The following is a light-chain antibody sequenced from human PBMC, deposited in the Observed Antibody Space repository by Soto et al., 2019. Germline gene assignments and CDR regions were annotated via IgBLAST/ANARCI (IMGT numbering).Light chain of an antibody. Sequence: DIQMTQSPSSVSASVGDRVTITCRASQGMSSRLAWYQQKPGKAPKLLIYAASSLQSGVPSRFSGSGSGTDYTLTISSLQPEDSATYYCQQANSFPFTLGPGTKVDIK. J-gene: IGKJ3*01. CDR1: QGMSSR. V-gene: IGKV1-12*02. CDR2: AAS. CDR3: QQANSFPFT.